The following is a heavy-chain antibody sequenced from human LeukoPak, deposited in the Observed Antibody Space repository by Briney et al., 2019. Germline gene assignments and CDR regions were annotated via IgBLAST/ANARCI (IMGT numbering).Heavy chain of an antibody. D-gene: IGHD3-3*01. Sequence: GSLRLSCVASGFTFRKYWMSWVRQAPGKGLEWVANIKLDGSEKNYVDSVKGRFTISRDNTKNSLYLQMNSLRAEDTAVFYCARDQYDTWSRRGNFDSWGQGTLVIVSS. CDR2: IKLDGSEK. CDR3: ARDQYDTWSRRGNFDS. V-gene: IGHV3-7*03. CDR1: GFTFRKYW. J-gene: IGHJ4*02.